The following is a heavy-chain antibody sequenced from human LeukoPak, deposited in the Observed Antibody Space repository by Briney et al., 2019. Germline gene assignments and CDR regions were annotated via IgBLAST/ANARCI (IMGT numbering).Heavy chain of an antibody. CDR2: IYHSGST. CDR1: GGSISSSNW. D-gene: IGHD3-22*01. J-gene: IGHJ5*02. CDR3: ARVEYYYDSSGFDWFDP. Sequence: PSETLSLTCAVSGGSISSSNWWSWVRQPPGKGLGWIGEIYHSGSTNYNPSLKSRVTISVDKSKNQFSLKLSSVTAADTAVYYCARVEYYYDSSGFDWFDPWGQGTLVTVSS. V-gene: IGHV4-4*02.